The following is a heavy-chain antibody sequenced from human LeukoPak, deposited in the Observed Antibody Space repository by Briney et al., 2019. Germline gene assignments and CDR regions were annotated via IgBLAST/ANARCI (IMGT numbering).Heavy chain of an antibody. J-gene: IGHJ4*02. Sequence: GGSLRLSCAASGFTFSSYAMSWVRQAPGKGLEWVSGISGSGVGGNTFYADSVKGRFTISRDDSKNTLYLQMNSLRAEDTAVYYCAKRISAYGYHFDYWGQGTLVTVSS. CDR2: ISGSGVGGNT. CDR1: GFTFSSYA. V-gene: IGHV3-23*01. CDR3: AKRISAYGYHFDY. D-gene: IGHD5-12*01.